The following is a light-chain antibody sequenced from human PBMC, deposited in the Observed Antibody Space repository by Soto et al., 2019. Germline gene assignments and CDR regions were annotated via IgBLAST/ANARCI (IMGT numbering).Light chain of an antibody. J-gene: IGKJ1*01. CDR3: QQYNNWPRT. V-gene: IGKV3-15*01. CDR1: QSVSSN. Sequence: EIVTTQSPVTLSVSPGERATLSCRASQSVSSNLAWYQQKPGQAPRLLIYGASTRATGIPASFSGSGSGTEFTLTISSLQSEDFAVYYCQQYNNWPRTFGQGTKADI. CDR2: GAS.